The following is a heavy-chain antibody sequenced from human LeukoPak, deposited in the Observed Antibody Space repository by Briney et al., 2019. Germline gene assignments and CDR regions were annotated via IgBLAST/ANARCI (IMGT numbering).Heavy chain of an antibody. D-gene: IGHD1-26*01. J-gene: IGHJ4*02. CDR1: GFTFSSYA. V-gene: IGHV3-23*01. Sequence: GGSLRLSCAASGFTFSSYAMSWVRQASGKGLEWVSAISGSGGRTYYADSVKGRFTISRDNSKNTLYLQMNSVRAEDTAVYYCAKQSAGVTTGYFDYWGQGTLVTVSS. CDR2: ISGSGGRT. CDR3: AKQSAGVTTGYFDY.